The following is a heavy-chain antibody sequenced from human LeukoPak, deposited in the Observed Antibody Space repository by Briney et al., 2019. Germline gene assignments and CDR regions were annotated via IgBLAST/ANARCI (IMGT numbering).Heavy chain of an antibody. V-gene: IGHV4-31*03. D-gene: IGHD3-10*01. CDR3: ARDREYCGSGSYSNWFDP. Sequence: SETLSLTCTVSGGSISSGGYYWSWIRQHPGKGLEWIGYTYYSGSTYYNPSLKSRVTISVDTSKNQFSLKLSSVTAADTAVYYCARDREYCGSGSYSNWFDPWGQGTLVTVSS. CDR2: TYYSGST. J-gene: IGHJ5*02. CDR1: GGSISSGGYY.